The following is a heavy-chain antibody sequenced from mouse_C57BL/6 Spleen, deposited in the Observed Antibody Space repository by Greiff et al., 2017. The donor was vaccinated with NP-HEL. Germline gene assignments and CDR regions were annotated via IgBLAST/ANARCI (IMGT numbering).Heavy chain of an antibody. CDR1: GYTFTSYW. Sequence: VQLQQPGAELVRPGSSVKLSCKASGYTFTSYWMHWVKQRPIQGLEWIGNIDPSDSDTPYNQKFKDKATLTVDKSSSTDYMQISSVTSEDTAVYYCAREDYDGSSFYFDYWGQSTTLTVSS. V-gene: IGHV1-52*01. J-gene: IGHJ2*01. D-gene: IGHD1-1*01. CDR2: IDPSDSDT. CDR3: AREDYDGSSFYFDY.